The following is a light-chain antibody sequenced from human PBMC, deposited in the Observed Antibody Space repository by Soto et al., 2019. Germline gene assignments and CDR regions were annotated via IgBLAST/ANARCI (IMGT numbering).Light chain of an antibody. V-gene: IGKV3-15*01. Sequence: EIVMTQSPATLSVSPGERATLSCRASQSVSSNLAWYQQKRGQPPRLLIYGTSTRATGVPARFSGSGSGTEFTLTISSLQSEDFALYYCQQYNNWPLTFGGGTKVETK. CDR3: QQYNNWPLT. J-gene: IGKJ4*01. CDR1: QSVSSN. CDR2: GTS.